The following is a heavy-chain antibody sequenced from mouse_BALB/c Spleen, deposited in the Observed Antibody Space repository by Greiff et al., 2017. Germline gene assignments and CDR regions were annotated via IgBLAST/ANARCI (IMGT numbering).Heavy chain of an antibody. CDR2: IWSGGST. D-gene: IGHD2-1*01. Sequence: QVQLKESGPGLVAPSQSLSITCTVSGFSLTSYGVHWVRQPPGKGLEWLGVIWSGGSTDYNAAFISRLSISKDNSKSQVFFNMNSLQANDTAMYYCATNGNYDAMDYGGQGTSVTVSS. J-gene: IGHJ4*01. V-gene: IGHV2-2*02. CDR3: ATNGNYDAMDY. CDR1: GFSLTSYG.